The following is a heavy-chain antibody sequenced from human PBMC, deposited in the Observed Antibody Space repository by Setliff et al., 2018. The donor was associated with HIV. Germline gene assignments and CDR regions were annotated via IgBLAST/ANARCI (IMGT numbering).Heavy chain of an antibody. CDR1: GLSVSSGYG. D-gene: IGHD3-9*01. CDR2: IYHSGIT. V-gene: IGHV4-38-2*01. Sequence: PSETLSLTCDVSGLSVSSGYGWGWVRQPPGKGLEWIGTIYHSGITQYNPSLKGRVTMSVDSSKNQFYLKLSSVTAADTAVYYCTRGDYDILTGSATGSDSWGQGMLGTSPQ. CDR3: TRGDYDILTGSATGSDS. J-gene: IGHJ4*02.